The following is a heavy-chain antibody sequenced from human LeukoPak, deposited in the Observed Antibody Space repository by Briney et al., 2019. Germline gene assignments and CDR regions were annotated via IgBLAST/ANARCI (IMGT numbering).Heavy chain of an antibody. CDR3: AREGYCSGGSCLRDYYYYMDV. J-gene: IGHJ6*03. D-gene: IGHD2-15*01. CDR2: IYYSGST. Sequence: SETLSLTCTVPGGSISSSNYYWGWIRQPPGKGLEWIGSIYYSGSTYYNPSLRSRVTISVDTSKNQFSLKLSSVTAADTAVYYCAREGYCSGGSCLRDYYYYMDVWGKGTTVTVSS. V-gene: IGHV4-39*07. CDR1: GGSISSSNYY.